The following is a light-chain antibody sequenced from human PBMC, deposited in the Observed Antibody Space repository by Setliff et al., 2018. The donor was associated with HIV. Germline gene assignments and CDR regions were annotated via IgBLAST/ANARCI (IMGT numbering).Light chain of an antibody. CDR1: SSDVGGYNY. J-gene: IGLJ1*01. Sequence: QSALTQPRSVSGSPGQSVTISCTGTSSDVGGYNYVSWYQQHPGKAPKLMIYDVSKRPSGVPDRFSGSKSGNTASLTISGLQAEDEADYCCCSYAGSYSYVFGTGTRSPS. V-gene: IGLV2-11*01. CDR3: CSYAGSYSYV. CDR2: DVS.